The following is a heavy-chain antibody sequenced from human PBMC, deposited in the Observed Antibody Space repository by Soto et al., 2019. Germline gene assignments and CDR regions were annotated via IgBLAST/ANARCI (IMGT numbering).Heavy chain of an antibody. J-gene: IGHJ4*02. CDR3: AYELPDGYGGNSLVDY. CDR2: INHSGST. Sequence: QVQLQQWGAGLLKPSETLSLTCAVYGGSFSGYYWSWIRQPPGKGLVWIGEINHSGSTNYNPSLKSRVTISVDTSKNQFSLKLSSVTAADTAVYYCAYELPDGYGGNSLVDYWGQGTLVTVSS. V-gene: IGHV4-34*01. D-gene: IGHD2-21*02. CDR1: GGSFSGYY.